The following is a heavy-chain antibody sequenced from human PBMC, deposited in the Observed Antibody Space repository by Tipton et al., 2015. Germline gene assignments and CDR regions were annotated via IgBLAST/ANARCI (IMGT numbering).Heavy chain of an antibody. D-gene: IGHD3-9*01. J-gene: IGHJ4*02. CDR2: ISHSGST. CDR3: ACHDYDLLTRDYQTVDY. CDR1: AYSISTDYY. V-gene: IGHV4-38-2*01. Sequence: TLSLTCAVSAYSISTDYYWVWIRQPPGKGLEWIGTISHSGSTYYNPSLKSRVTISADTSRNQFSLRLSSVTAADTAVYYCACHDYDLLTRDYQTVDYWGQRTLVIVSS.